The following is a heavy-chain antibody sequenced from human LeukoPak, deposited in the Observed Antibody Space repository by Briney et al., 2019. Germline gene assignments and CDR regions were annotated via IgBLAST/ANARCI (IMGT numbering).Heavy chain of an antibody. CDR3: ARDHVDIELNYYYYGMDV. V-gene: IGHV4-39*02. J-gene: IGHJ6*02. Sequence: SETLSLTCTVSGGSISSSSYYWGWIRQPPGKGLEWIGSIYYSGSTYYNPSLKSRVTISVDTSKNQFSLKLSSVTAADTAVYYCARDHVDIELNYYYYGMDVWGQGTTVTVSS. D-gene: IGHD3-10*01. CDR1: GGSISSSSYY. CDR2: IYYSGST.